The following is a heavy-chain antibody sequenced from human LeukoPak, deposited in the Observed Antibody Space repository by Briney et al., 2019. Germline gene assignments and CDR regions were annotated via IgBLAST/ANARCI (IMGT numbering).Heavy chain of an antibody. J-gene: IGHJ4*02. CDR1: GFTFDDYA. Sequence: AGGSLRLSCAASGFTFDDYAMHWVRQAPGKGLEWVSGISWNSGSIGYADSVKGRFTISRDNAKNSLYLQMNSLRAEDTAVYYCARDLWELGPIDYWGQGTLVTVSS. V-gene: IGHV3-9*01. D-gene: IGHD1-26*01. CDR3: ARDLWELGPIDY. CDR2: ISWNSGSI.